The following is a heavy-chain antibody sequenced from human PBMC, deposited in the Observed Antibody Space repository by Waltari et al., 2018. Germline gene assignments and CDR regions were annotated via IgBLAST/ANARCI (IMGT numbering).Heavy chain of an antibody. J-gene: IGHJ4*02. D-gene: IGHD6-13*01. CDR3: ASSSSYYFDY. CDR1: GGSISSSSYY. V-gene: IGHV4-39*01. Sequence: QLQLQESGPGLVKPSETLSLTCTVPGGSISSSSYYWSWIRQPPGKGLEWLGSISYSGCPYSNPALMSRFTISVYTSKTQFSLKLSSVTAADTAVYYCASSSSYYFDYWGQGTLVTVSS. CDR2: ISYSGCP.